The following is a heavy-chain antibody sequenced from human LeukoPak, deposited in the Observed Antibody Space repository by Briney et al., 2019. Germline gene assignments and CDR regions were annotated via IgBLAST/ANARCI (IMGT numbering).Heavy chain of an antibody. CDR1: GVTLNSNY. J-gene: IGHJ3*02. D-gene: IGHD2-21*01. CDR2: LYSGGNT. V-gene: IGHV3-66*04. Sequence: RGSLRLSCAASGVTLNSNYMSCVRQAPGKGLEWVSVLYSGGNTYYADSVRGRFSISTDTSKNTLYLQMNSLRAEDTAVYYCARLRESRGDAAFHIWGQGTMVTVSS. CDR3: ARLRESRGDAAFHI.